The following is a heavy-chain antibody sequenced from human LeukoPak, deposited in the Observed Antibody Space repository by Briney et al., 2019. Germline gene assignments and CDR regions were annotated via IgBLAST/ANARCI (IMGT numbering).Heavy chain of an antibody. CDR1: VFTFSSYW. J-gene: IGHJ4*02. D-gene: IGHD6-19*01. V-gene: IGHV3-7*01. CDR3: ARDRQWQNY. Sequence: GGSLRLSCAASVFTFSSYWMSWGRQAPGKGLEWVADIKQDGSEKYYVDSVKGRFTISRDNAKNSLYLKMNSLRAEDTAVYYCARDRQWQNYWGQGTLVTVSS. CDR2: IKQDGSEK.